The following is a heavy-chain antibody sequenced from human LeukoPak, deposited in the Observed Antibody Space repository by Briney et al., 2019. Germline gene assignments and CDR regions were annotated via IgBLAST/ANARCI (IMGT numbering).Heavy chain of an antibody. CDR3: ARCGTPNNYYGYGVDV. CDR1: GFTFSDYY. D-gene: IGHD1-26*01. Sequence: VGSLRLSCAASGFTFSDYYMSWIRRAPGKGLEWISYISVSGSYTNYADSVKGRFTISRDNAKNSLYLQMISLRAEDTAVYYCARCGTPNNYYGYGVDVWGQGTTVIVSS. J-gene: IGHJ6*02. CDR2: ISVSGSYT. V-gene: IGHV3-11*06.